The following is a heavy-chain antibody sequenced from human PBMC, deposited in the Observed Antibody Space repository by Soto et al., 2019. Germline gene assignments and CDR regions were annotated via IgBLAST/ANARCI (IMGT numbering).Heavy chain of an antibody. J-gene: IGHJ5*02. CDR3: ARVDISSWYVGWFDP. CDR2: ITTYNGNT. Sequence: QVQLVQSGAEVKKPGASVKVSCKASGYTFTNYGISWVRQAPGQGLEWMGWITTYNGNTNYAQKLQGRVTMTTDTSTRTAYRELRSLRSDDTAVYYCARVDISSWYVGWFDPWGQGTLVTVSS. CDR1: GYTFTNYG. D-gene: IGHD6-13*01. V-gene: IGHV1-18*01.